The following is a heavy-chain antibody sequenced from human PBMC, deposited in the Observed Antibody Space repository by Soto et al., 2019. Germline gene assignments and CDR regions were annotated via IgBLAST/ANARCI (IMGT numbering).Heavy chain of an antibody. D-gene: IGHD2-2*01. CDR2: IIPILGMA. CDR3: ARIMHGFQPYPDY. Sequence: QVQLVQSGAEVKKPGSSVKVSCKASGGTFSSYTISWVRQAPGQGLEWMGRIIPILGMANYAQKFQGRVTITEDKSTSTAYMELSSLRAEDTAVYYFARIMHGFQPYPDYWGQGTLVTVSS. CDR1: GGTFSSYT. V-gene: IGHV1-69*02. J-gene: IGHJ4*02.